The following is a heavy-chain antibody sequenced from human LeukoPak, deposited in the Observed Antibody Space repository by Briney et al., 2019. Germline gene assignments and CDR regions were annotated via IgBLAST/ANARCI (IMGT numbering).Heavy chain of an antibody. J-gene: IGHJ4*02. CDR3: ARGITRWLQVLDY. Sequence: ASVKVSCKASGYTFTSYAMHWVRQAPGQRLEWMGWINAGNGNTKYSQKFQGRVTTTRDTSASTAYMGLSSLRSEDTAVYYCARGITRWLQVLDYWGQGTLVTVSS. CDR1: GYTFTSYA. D-gene: IGHD5-24*01. V-gene: IGHV1-3*01. CDR2: INAGNGNT.